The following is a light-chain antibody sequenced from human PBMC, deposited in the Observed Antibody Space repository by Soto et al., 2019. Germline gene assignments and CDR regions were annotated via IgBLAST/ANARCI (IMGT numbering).Light chain of an antibody. CDR2: DAS. CDR3: QQYNNWPFA. J-gene: IGKJ3*01. Sequence: EIVLTQSPATLSVSPGERATLSCRASQSIGSTLAWYQQKPGQAPRLLIYDASTRATGIPVRFSGSGSGTEFNLTINSLQSEDFTVYYCQQYNNWPFAFGPGTKVDIK. V-gene: IGKV3-15*01. CDR1: QSIGST.